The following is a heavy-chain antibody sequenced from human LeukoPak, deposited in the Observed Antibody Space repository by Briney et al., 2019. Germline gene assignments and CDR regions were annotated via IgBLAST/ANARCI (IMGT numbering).Heavy chain of an antibody. CDR3: ARSNWNYYNFDY. J-gene: IGHJ4*02. CDR2: IIPIFGTA. V-gene: IGHV1-69*06. CDR1: GGTFSSYA. Sequence: ASVKVSCKASGGTFSSYAISWVRQAPGQGLEWMGGIIPIFGTANYAQKFQGRVTITADKSTSTAYMELSSLRSEDTAVYYCARSNWNYYNFDYWGQGTLVTVSS. D-gene: IGHD1-7*01.